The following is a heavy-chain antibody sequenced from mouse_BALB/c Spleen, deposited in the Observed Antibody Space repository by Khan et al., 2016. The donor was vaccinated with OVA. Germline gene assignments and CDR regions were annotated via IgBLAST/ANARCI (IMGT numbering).Heavy chain of an antibody. J-gene: IGHJ2*01. CDR1: GYSITSGYG. CDR3: ARTARIKY. D-gene: IGHD1-2*01. V-gene: IGHV3-2*02. CDR2: ISYSGST. Sequence: EVKLLESGPGLVKPSQSLSLTCTVTGYSITSGYGWNWIRQFPGNKLEWMGYISYSGSTNCNPSLKSRISITRDTSKNQFFLQLNSVTTEDTATYYCARTARIKYWGQGTTLTVSS.